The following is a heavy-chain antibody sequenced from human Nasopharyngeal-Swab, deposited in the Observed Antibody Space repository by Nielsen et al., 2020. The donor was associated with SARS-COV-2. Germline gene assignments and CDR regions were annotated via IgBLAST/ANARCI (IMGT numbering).Heavy chain of an antibody. D-gene: IGHD3-10*01. CDR3: ARGYGSGSSVYFDY. J-gene: IGHJ4*02. Sequence: GGSLRLSCAASGFTFSSYGMHWVRQAPGKGLEWVAVIWYDGSNKYYADSVKGRFTISRDNSKNTLYLQMNSLRAEDTAVYYCARGYGSGSSVYFDYWGQGTLVTVSS. CDR1: GFTFSSYG. V-gene: IGHV3-33*01. CDR2: IWYDGSNK.